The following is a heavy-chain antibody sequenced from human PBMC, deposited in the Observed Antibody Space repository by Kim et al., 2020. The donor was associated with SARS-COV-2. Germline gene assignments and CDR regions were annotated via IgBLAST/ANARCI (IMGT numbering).Heavy chain of an antibody. D-gene: IGHD5-12*01. V-gene: IGHV3-64D*06. Sequence: YADSVKGRFTISRDNSKNTLYLQMSSLRAEDTAVYYCVKDGSYGGYGIDYWGQGTLVTVSS. CDR3: VKDGSYGGYGIDY. J-gene: IGHJ4*02.